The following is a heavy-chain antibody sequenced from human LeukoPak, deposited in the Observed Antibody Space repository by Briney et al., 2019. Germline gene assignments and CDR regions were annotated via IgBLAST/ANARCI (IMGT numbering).Heavy chain of an antibody. CDR3: ARHVVAVGFDY. CDR2: ISSSGSTI. J-gene: IGHJ4*02. V-gene: IGHV3-48*04. CDR1: GFSLSSYW. D-gene: IGHD3-22*01. Sequence: GGSLRLSCAASGFSLSSYWMTWVRQAPGKGLEWVSYISSSGSTIYYADSVKGRFTISRDNAKNSLYLQMNSPRAEDTAVYYCARHVVAVGFDYWGQGTLVTVSS.